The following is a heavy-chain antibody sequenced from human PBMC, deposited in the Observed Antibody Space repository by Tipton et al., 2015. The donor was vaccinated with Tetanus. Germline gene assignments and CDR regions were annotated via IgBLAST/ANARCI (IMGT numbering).Heavy chain of an antibody. J-gene: IGHJ4*02. CDR3: AREYSWSGRDY. CDR1: GFTFSNYW. V-gene: IGHV3-7*01. Sequence: SLRLSCEASGFTFSNYWMSWVRQAPGRGLEWAASIKQGGSDKNYVDSVKGRFTISRDNAKNSLYLQMSSPRAEDTAVYYCAREYSWSGRDYWGQGTLVTVSS. CDR2: IKQGGSDK. D-gene: IGHD5-18*01.